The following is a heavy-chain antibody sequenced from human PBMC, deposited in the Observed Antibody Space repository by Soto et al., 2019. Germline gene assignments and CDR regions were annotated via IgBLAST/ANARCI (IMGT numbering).Heavy chain of an antibody. Sequence: SETLSLTCTVSGGSISSGDYYWSWIRQPPGKGLEWIGYIYYSGSTYYNPSLKSRVTMSVDRSKNQFSLSLRSVTAADTAVYYCARTLDYGGSAGTNWFDPWGQGTLVTVSS. J-gene: IGHJ5*02. CDR3: ARTLDYGGSAGTNWFDP. CDR2: IYYSGST. CDR1: GGSISSGDYY. D-gene: IGHD2-15*01. V-gene: IGHV4-30-4*08.